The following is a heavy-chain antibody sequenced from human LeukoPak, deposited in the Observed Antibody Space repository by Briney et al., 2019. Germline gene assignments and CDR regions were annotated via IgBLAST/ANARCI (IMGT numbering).Heavy chain of an antibody. D-gene: IGHD6-13*01. CDR2: ISSSGSSK. CDR3: ARMGYGSTLPDY. J-gene: IGHJ4*02. CDR1: GFTFSTYT. Sequence: GGSLRLFCAAYGFTFSTYTMNWVRQAPGKGLEWVSSISSSGSSKYYADSLKGRFTISRDNAKNSLYLQMNSLRAEDTALYYCARMGYGSTLPDYWGQGTLVTVSS. V-gene: IGHV3-21*04.